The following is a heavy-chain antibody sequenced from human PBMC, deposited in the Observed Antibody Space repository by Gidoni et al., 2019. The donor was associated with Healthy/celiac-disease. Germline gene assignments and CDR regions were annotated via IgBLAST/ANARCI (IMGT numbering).Heavy chain of an antibody. D-gene: IGHD6-13*01. CDR3: ARSIAAAGRVYYYYYGMDV. CDR1: GFTFSSYW. Sequence: EVQLVESGGGLVQPGGSLRLSCAASGFTFSSYWMSWVRQAPGKGLEWVANIKQDGSEKYYVDSVKGRFTISRDNAKNSLYLQMNSLRAEDTAVYYCARSIAAAGRVYYYYYGMDVWGQGTTVTVSS. J-gene: IGHJ6*02. V-gene: IGHV3-7*05. CDR2: IKQDGSEK.